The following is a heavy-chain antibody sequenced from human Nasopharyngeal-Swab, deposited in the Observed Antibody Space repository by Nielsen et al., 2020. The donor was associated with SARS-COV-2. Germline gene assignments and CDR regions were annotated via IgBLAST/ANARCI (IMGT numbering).Heavy chain of an antibody. CDR2: IIPIFGTA. J-gene: IGHJ3*02. CDR1: GYTFTGYY. Sequence: SVKVSCKASGYTFTGYYMHWVRQAPGQGLEWMGGIIPIFGTANYAQKFQGRVTITADESTSTAYMELSSLRSEDTAVYYCARRMANDAFDIWGQGTMVTVSS. D-gene: IGHD5-24*01. V-gene: IGHV1-69*13. CDR3: ARRMANDAFDI.